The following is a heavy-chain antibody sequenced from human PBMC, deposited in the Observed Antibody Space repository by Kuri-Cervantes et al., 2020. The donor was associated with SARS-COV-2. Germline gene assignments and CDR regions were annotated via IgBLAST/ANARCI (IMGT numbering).Heavy chain of an antibody. CDR1: GYTFTSYG. D-gene: IGHD7-27*01. Sequence: SVKVSCKASGYTFTSYGISWVRQAPGQGLEWMGGIIPIFGIANYAQKFQGRVTITADKSTSTAYMELSSLRSEDTAVYYCARVPNPNWGTYWYFDLWGRGTLVTVSS. V-gene: IGHV1-69*10. CDR3: ARVPNPNWGTYWYFDL. J-gene: IGHJ2*01. CDR2: IIPIFGIA.